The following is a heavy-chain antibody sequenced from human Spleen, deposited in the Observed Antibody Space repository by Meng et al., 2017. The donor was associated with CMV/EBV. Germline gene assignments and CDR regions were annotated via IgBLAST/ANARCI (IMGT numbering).Heavy chain of an antibody. D-gene: IGHD5-12*01. J-gene: IGHJ4*02. CDR1: GFTFSSAL. CDR2: IKSKTDGGTT. CDR3: TTDGYSGFWYYFDY. Sequence: GFTFSSALMTWGRPAPGRALEWVGRIKSKTDGGTTDYAAPVKGRFTISRDDSKTTLYLQMNSLKTEDTAVYYCTTDGYSGFWYYFDYWGQGTLVTVSS. V-gene: IGHV3-15*07.